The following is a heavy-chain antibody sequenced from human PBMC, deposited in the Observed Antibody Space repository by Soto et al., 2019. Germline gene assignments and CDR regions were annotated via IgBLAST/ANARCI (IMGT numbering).Heavy chain of an antibody. D-gene: IGHD4-4*01. Sequence: SETLSLTCTVSGGSISSSSYYWGWIRQPPGKGLEWIGSIYYSGSTYYNPSLKSRVTVSVDTSKNQFSLKLSSVTAADTAVYYCARHPSNFWFDPWGQGTPVTVSS. CDR3: ARHPSNFWFDP. J-gene: IGHJ5*02. V-gene: IGHV4-39*01. CDR1: GGSISSSSYY. CDR2: IYYSGST.